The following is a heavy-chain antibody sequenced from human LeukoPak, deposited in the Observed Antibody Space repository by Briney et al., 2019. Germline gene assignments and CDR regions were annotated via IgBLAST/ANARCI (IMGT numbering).Heavy chain of an antibody. J-gene: IGHJ6*02. Sequence: GGSLRLSCAASGFTFSSYAMSWVRQAPGKGLEWVSAISGSGGSTYYADSVKGRFTISRDNSKNTLYLQMNSLRAEDTAVYYCASSYYGSATYYYGMDVWGQGTTVTVSS. CDR1: GFTFSSYA. CDR2: ISGSGGST. CDR3: ASSYYGSATYYYGMDV. V-gene: IGHV3-23*01. D-gene: IGHD3-10*01.